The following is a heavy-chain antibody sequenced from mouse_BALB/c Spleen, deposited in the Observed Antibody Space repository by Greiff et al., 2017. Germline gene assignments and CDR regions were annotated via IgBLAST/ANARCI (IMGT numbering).Heavy chain of an antibody. CDR1: GFTFSSYG. CDR2: INSNGGST. V-gene: IGHV5-6-3*01. J-gene: IGHJ4*01. Sequence: EVKVEESGGGLVQPGGSLKLSCAASGFTFSSYGMSWVRQTPDKRLELVATINSNGGSTYYPDSVKGRFTISRDNAKNTLYLQMSSLKSEDTAMYYCARIRDGPGAMDYWGQGTSVTVSS. CDR3: ARIRDGPGAMDY. D-gene: IGHD2-3*01.